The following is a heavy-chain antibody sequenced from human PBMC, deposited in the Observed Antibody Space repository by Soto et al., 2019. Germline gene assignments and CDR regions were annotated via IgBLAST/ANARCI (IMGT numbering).Heavy chain of an antibody. V-gene: IGHV3-23*01. Sequence: GGSLRLSCAASGFTFGTYVMSWVRQAPGKGLEWVSAISGSGASTYYAGSVKGRFTISRDSSKDTLYLQMNSLRAEDTAVYYCAVGGDYDFWSGPKGYFDFWGQGTLVTVSS. D-gene: IGHD3-3*01. J-gene: IGHJ4*02. CDR3: AVGGDYDFWSGPKGYFDF. CDR1: GFTFGTYV. CDR2: ISGSGAST.